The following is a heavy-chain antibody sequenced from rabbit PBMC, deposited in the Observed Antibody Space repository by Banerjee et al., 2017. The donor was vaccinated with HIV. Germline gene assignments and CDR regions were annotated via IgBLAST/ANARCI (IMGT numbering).Heavy chain of an antibody. CDR2: IYPGFGLK. CDR1: GIDFSSYG. V-gene: IGHV1S47*01. J-gene: IGHJ4*01. Sequence: EMVESGGGLVQPGESLKLSCKVSGIDFSSYGISWVRQAPGKGPEWIAYIYPGFGLKNYANSVKGRFPISSDNAQNTVFLQMTSLTAADTATYFCARDGAGGSYFALWGPGTLVTVS. CDR3: ARDGAGGSYFAL. D-gene: IGHD8-1*01.